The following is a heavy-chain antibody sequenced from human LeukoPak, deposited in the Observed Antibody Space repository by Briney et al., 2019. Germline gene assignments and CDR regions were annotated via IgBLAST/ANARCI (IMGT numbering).Heavy chain of an antibody. CDR2: IDPSDSYT. V-gene: IGHV5-10-1*01. Sequence: GESLKISCKGSGYSFTSYWISWVRQMPGKGLEWMGRIDPSDSYTNYSPSFQGHVTISADKSISTAYLQWSSLKASDTAMYYCARHRTCSSTSCLNWFDPWGQGTLVTVSS. D-gene: IGHD2-2*01. J-gene: IGHJ5*02. CDR3: ARHRTCSSTSCLNWFDP. CDR1: GYSFTSYW.